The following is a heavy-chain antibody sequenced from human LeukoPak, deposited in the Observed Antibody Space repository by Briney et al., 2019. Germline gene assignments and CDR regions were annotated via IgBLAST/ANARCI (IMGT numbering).Heavy chain of an antibody. CDR2: ISSSSSYI. CDR3: ASLYYGAADY. D-gene: IGHD4-17*01. J-gene: IGHJ4*02. Sequence: PGGSLRLSCAASGLTFNSYSMNWVRQAPGKGLEWVSSISSSSSYIYYADSVKGRFTISRDNAKNSLHLQMNSLRAEDTAVYYCASLYYGAADYWGQGTLVTVSS. CDR1: GLTFNSYS. V-gene: IGHV3-21*04.